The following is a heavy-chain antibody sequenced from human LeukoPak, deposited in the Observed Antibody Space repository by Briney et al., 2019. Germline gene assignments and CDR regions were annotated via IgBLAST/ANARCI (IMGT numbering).Heavy chain of an antibody. CDR2: ISNSGSTI. J-gene: IGHJ4*02. D-gene: IGHD2-15*01. CDR3: ATICGSGDRCGDVGAADY. Sequence: KAGGSLRLSCAASGFTFSDYYMSWIRQAPGKGLEWVSYISNSGSTIYYADSVKGRFTISRDNAKNSLYLQMNSLRAEDTAVYYCATICGSGDRCGDVGAADYWGQGTLVTVSS. CDR1: GFTFSDYY. V-gene: IGHV3-11*04.